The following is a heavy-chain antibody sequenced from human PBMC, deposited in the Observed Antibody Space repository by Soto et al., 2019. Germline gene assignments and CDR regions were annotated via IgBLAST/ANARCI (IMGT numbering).Heavy chain of an antibody. D-gene: IGHD2-15*01. J-gene: IGHJ3*02. CDR2: IYYSGST. CDR3: ARGATVVTGAFDI. Sequence: GPGEPSETLSLTCTVSGGSVSSGSYYWSWIRQPPGKGLEWIGYIYYSGSTNYNPSLKSRVTISVDTSKNQFSLKLSLRSDDTAVYYCARGATVVTGAFDIWGQGTMVTVSS. CDR1: GGSVSSGSYY. V-gene: IGHV4-61*01.